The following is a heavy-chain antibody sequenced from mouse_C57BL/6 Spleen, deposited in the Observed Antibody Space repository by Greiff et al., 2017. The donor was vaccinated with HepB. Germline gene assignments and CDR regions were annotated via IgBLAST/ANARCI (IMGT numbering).Heavy chain of an antibody. V-gene: IGHV1-59*01. J-gene: IGHJ2*01. D-gene: IGHD2-4*01. Sequence: VQLQQPGAELVRPGTSVKLSCKASGYTFTSYWMHWVKQRPGQGLEWIGVIDPSDSYTNYNQKFKGKATLTVDTSSSTAYMQLSSLTSEDSAVYYCARRNYDVDFDYWGQGTTLTVSS. CDR2: IDPSDSYT. CDR3: ARRNYDVDFDY. CDR1: GYTFTSYW.